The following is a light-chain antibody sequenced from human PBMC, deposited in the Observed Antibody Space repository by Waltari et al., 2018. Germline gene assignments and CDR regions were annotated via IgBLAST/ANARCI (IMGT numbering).Light chain of an antibody. CDR2: DVT. V-gene: IGLV2-11*01. CDR1: ISDVGGYNY. CDR3: CSYGGSYSFVV. Sequence: QSALTHPRSVSGSPGQSVTISCTGTISDVGGYNYVSWYQQHPGKAPKLIIYDVTKRPSGVPDRFSGSKSGNTASLTISGRQAEDEADYYCCSYGGSYSFVVFGGGTKLTVL. J-gene: IGLJ2*01.